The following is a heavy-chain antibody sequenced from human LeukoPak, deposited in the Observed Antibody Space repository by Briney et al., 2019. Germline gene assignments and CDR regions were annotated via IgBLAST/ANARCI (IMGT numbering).Heavy chain of an antibody. V-gene: IGHV3-49*04. CDR3: TRDRGTTVVTPLGAFDV. Sequence: SGGSLRLSCTASGFTSGDYTMSWVRQAPGKGLEWVGFIRSKAYGGTTEYAASVKGRFTISRDDSKSIAYLQMNSLKTEDTAVYYCTRDRGTTVVTPLGAFDVWGQGTMVTVSS. D-gene: IGHD4-23*01. CDR2: IRSKAYGGTT. J-gene: IGHJ3*01. CDR1: GFTSGDYT.